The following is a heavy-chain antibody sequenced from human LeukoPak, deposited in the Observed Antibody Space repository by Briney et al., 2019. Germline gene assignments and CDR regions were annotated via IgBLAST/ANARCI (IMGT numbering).Heavy chain of an antibody. J-gene: IGHJ4*02. CDR1: DYSISSIYC. V-gene: IGHV4-38-2*02. CDR2: ICHSGST. CDR3: ARLTLGRSSSGGY. Sequence: SETLSLTCTVSDYSISSIYCWGWIRQPPGTGLEWIGTICHSGSTYYNASLKSRVTISIDTSMNQFSLRLNSVTAADTAVYYCARLTLGRSSSGGYWGQGTLVTVSS. D-gene: IGHD6-6*01.